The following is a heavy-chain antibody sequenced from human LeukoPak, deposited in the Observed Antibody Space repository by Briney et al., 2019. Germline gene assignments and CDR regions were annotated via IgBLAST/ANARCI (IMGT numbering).Heavy chain of an antibody. D-gene: IGHD6-13*01. J-gene: IGHJ4*02. V-gene: IGHV3-23*01. CDR2: ISGSGGST. CDR3: AKDPYSSSWYLNYFDY. Sequence: GGSLRLSCAASGFTFSSYAMSWVRQAPGKGLEWVSAISGSGGSTYYADSVKGRFTISRDNSKNTLYLQMNSLRAEDTAVYYCAKDPYSSSWYLNYFDYWGQGTLVTVSS. CDR1: GFTFSSYA.